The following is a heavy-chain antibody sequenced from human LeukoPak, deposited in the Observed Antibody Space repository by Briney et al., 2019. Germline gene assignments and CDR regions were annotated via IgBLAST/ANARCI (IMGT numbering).Heavy chain of an antibody. D-gene: IGHD1-26*01. CDR3: ARDSENVIGSNSHFDL. Sequence: GGSLRLSCAASGFTFRNYAMSWVRQAPGKGLEWVSAISGSGENTYYADSVKGRFTISRDNSKNTLYLQMNSLGAEDTAVYYCARDSENVIGSNSHFDLWGRGTLVTVSS. CDR1: GFTFRNYA. V-gene: IGHV3-23*01. J-gene: IGHJ2*01. CDR2: ISGSGENT.